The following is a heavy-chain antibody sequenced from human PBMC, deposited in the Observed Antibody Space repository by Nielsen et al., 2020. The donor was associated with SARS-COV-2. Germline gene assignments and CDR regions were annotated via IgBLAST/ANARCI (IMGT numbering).Heavy chain of an antibody. CDR3: ASRIVAAFDF. CDR1: GYTFSHYS. Sequence: ASVKVSCKASGYTFSHYSLHWVRQAPGQGLQWMGWINGGDGNTKYSQEFQGRLTITRDTSASTVYMALSILRSEDTAIYYCASRIVAAFDFWGQGTLLAVSS. D-gene: IGHD1-26*01. CDR2: INGGDGNT. J-gene: IGHJ4*02. V-gene: IGHV1-3*01.